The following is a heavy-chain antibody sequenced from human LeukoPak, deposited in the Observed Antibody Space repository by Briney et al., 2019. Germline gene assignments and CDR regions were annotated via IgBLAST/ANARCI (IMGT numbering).Heavy chain of an antibody. V-gene: IGHV3-7*03. Sequence: GGSLRLSCTTSGFNLINYAMSWVRQAPGKGLEWVANIKQDGSEKYYVDSVKGRFTISRDNAKNSLYLQMNSLRAEDTAVYYCAKDSRANDYGDYWGQGTLVTVSS. CDR3: AKDSRANDYGDY. CDR1: GFNLINYA. CDR2: IKQDGSEK. J-gene: IGHJ4*02.